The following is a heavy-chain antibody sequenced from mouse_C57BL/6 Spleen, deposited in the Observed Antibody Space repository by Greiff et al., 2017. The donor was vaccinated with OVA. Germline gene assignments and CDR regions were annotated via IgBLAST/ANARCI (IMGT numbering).Heavy chain of an antibody. V-gene: IGHV1-64*01. CDR1: GYTFTSYW. J-gene: IGHJ2*01. CDR3: ACITTVVATDY. CDR2: IHPNSGST. D-gene: IGHD1-1*01. Sequence: QVQLQQPGAEPVKPGASVKLSCKASGYTFTSYWMHWVKQRPGQGLEWIGMIHPNSGSTNYNEKFKSKATLTVDKSSSTAYMQLSSLTSEDSAVYYCACITTVVATDYWGQGTTLTVSS.